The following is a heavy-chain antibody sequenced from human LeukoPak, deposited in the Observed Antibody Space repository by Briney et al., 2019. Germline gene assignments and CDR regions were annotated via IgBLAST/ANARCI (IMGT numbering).Heavy chain of an antibody. CDR3: AKAASDYDFWSGYYLNPFDP. J-gene: IGHJ5*02. CDR2: ISGSGGST. D-gene: IGHD3-3*01. CDR1: GFTFSSYA. Sequence: GGSLRLSCAASGFTFSSYAMSWVRQAPGKGLEWVSAISGSGGSTYYADSVKGRFTISRDNSKNTLYLQMNSLRAEDTAVYYCAKAASDYDFWSGYYLNPFDPWGQGTLVTVSS. V-gene: IGHV3-23*01.